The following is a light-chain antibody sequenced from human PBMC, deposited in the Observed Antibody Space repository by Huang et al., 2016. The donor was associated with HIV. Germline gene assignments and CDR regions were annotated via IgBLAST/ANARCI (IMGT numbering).Light chain of an antibody. V-gene: IGKV3-15*01. J-gene: IGKJ2*01. Sequence: EIVMTQSPATLSVSPGERTTLSCRASQSVSSNLAWYQQKPGQAPRLLIYGASTRATGIPAMFSGSGSGTEFTLTISSLQSEDFAVYYCQQYNNWPGYTFGRGPSWRSN. CDR1: QSVSSN. CDR2: GAS. CDR3: QQYNNWPGYT.